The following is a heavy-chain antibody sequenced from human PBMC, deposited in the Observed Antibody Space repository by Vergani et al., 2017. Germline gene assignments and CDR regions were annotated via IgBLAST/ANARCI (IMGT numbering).Heavy chain of an antibody. Sequence: QLQLQESGPGLVKPSETLSLTCTVSGGSISSSSYYWGWIRQPPGKGLEWIGSIYYSGSTYYNPSLKSRVTISVDTSKNQFSLKLSSVTAADTAVYYCARWSDYYDSSGTGNYWGQGTLVTVSS. CDR3: ARWSDYYDSSGTGNY. CDR1: GGSISSSSYY. D-gene: IGHD3-22*01. CDR2: IYYSGST. V-gene: IGHV4-39*07. J-gene: IGHJ4*02.